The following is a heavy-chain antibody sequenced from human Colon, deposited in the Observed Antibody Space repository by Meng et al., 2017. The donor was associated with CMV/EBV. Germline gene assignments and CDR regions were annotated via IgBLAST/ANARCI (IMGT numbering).Heavy chain of an antibody. V-gene: IGHV3-23*01. J-gene: IGHJ4*02. CDR1: GFTLKTYM. CDR3: ARGRELAY. Sequence: GGSLRLSCVASGFTLKTYMMTWVRQAPGKGLEWVAGLGGSGGITLYADSVKGRFTISRDNSKNTLYLQMNSLRAEDTAVYYCARGRELAYWGQGTLVTVSS. CDR2: LGGSGGIT. D-gene: IGHD1-26*01.